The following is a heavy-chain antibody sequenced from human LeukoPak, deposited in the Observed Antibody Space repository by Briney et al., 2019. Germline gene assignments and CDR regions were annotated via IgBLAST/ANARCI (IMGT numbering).Heavy chain of an antibody. CDR3: APDLRGSAWSLDD. V-gene: IGHV3-53*01. CDR1: GFTVSSNY. CDR2: IYSGGST. J-gene: IGHJ4*02. Sequence: GGSLRLSCAASGFTVSSNYMSWVRQAPGKGLEWVSVIYSGGSTYYADSVKGRFTISRDNSKDTLYLQMNSLRAEDTAVYYCAPDLRGSAWSLDDWGQGTLVTVSS. D-gene: IGHD6-13*01.